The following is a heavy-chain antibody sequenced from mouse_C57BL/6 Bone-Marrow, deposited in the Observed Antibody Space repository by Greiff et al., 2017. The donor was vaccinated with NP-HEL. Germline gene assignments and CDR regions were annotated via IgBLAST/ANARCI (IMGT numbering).Heavy chain of an antibody. V-gene: IGHV1-54*01. J-gene: IGHJ3*01. Sequence: QVQLQQSGAELVRPGTSVKVSCKASGYAFTNYLIEWVKQRPGQGLEWIGVINPGSGGTNYNEKFKGKATLTADKSSSTAYMQLSSLTSEDSAVYFCGRSRGQMRGWFAYWGQGTLVTVSA. CDR1: GYAFTNYL. CDR2: INPGSGGT. D-gene: IGHD6-1*01. CDR3: GRSRGQMRGWFAY.